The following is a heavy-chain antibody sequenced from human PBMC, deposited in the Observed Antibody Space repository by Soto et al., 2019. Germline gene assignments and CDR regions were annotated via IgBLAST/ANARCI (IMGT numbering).Heavy chain of an antibody. D-gene: IGHD2-2*01. V-gene: IGHV3-30*03. J-gene: IGHJ4*02. CDR2: ISYDGSNK. CDR1: GFTFSSYG. Sequence: QVQLVESGGGVVQPGRSLRLSCAASGFTFSSYGMHWVRQTPGKGLEWVAIISYDGSNKYYADSVKGRFTISRDNSKNTLYLQMNILRAEDTAVHYCASGPAGYFDYWGQGTLVTVSS. CDR3: ASGPAGYFDY.